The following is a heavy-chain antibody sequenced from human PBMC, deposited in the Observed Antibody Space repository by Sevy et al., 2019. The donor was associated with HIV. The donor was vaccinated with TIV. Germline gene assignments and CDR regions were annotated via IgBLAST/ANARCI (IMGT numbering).Heavy chain of an antibody. CDR2: ISSSGSSI. J-gene: IGHJ5*02. Sequence: GGSLRLSCTASGFTFSSYDMNWVRQAPGKGLEWVSKISSSGSSIYYADSVKGRFTISRDNAKNSLNLQMNSLRAEDTAFYYCTRNGGAFDKGFDPWGQGTLVTVSS. CDR3: TRNGGAFDKGFDP. V-gene: IGHV3-48*03. CDR1: GFTFSSYD. D-gene: IGHD3-10*01.